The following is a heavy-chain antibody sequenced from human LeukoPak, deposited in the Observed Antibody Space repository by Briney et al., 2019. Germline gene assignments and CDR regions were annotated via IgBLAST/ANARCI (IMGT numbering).Heavy chain of an antibody. V-gene: IGHV3-23*01. Sequence: GGSLRLSCSASGFTFTSYAMSWVRQGPGKGLEWVSVISDSGGSAYYADSVKGRFTISRDNSKNTLYLQMNSLRADDTAVYYCAKRRWLGGIGVADPFDYWGQGTLVTVSS. CDR1: GFTFTSYA. CDR3: AKRRWLGGIGVADPFDY. J-gene: IGHJ4*02. D-gene: IGHD6-19*01. CDR2: ISDSGGSA.